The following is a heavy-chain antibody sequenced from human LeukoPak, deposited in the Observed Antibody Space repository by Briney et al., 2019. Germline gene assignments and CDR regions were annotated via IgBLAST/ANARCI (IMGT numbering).Heavy chain of an antibody. CDR3: ARGWGSNVYASAFDV. J-gene: IGHJ3*01. Sequence: GGSLRLSCAASGFTFSTYGMHWVRQAPGKGLEWVTVIWHDGSHKDYADSVKGRFTISRDNSKNTLYLQMNDLRAEDTAVYYCARGWGSNVYASAFDVWGQGTMVTVSS. D-gene: IGHD3-16*01. V-gene: IGHV3-33*01. CDR2: IWHDGSHK. CDR1: GFTFSTYG.